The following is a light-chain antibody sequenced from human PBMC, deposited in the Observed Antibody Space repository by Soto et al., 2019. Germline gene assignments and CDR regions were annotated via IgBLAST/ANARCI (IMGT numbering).Light chain of an antibody. J-gene: IGKJ2*01. CDR1: QSVSSGF. CDR3: QQYGSSPYT. CDR2: GAS. Sequence: EIVLTQSPGTLSLSPGERATLSCRASQSVSSGFLAWYQQEPGQAPRLLIYGASSRATGIPDRFSGSGSGTDFTLTISRLEPEDFAVYFCQQYGSSPYTFGQGTQLEIK. V-gene: IGKV3-20*01.